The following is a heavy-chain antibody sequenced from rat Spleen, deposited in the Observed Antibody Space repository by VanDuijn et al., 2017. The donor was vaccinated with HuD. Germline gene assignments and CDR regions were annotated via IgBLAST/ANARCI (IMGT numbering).Heavy chain of an antibody. J-gene: IGHJ3*01. V-gene: IGHV5-22*01. D-gene: IGHD1-12*02. CDR3: ARHGVGTYYYEFAY. Sequence: EVQLVESGGGLVQPGRSLKLSCAASGFIFSDYNMAWVRQAPKKGLEWVAYISYDGGSTYYGDSVKGRFTISRDNAKSTLYLQMNSLRSEDTASYYCARHGVGTYYYEFAYWGQGTLVTVSS. CDR2: ISYDGGST. CDR1: GFIFSDYN.